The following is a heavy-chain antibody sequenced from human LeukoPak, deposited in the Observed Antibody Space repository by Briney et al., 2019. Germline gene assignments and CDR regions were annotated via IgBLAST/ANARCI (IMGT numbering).Heavy chain of an antibody. CDR2: IYYSGST. CDR1: GGSISSGGYY. V-gene: IGHV4-31*03. D-gene: IGHD5-18*01. J-gene: IGHJ4*02. Sequence: SQTLSLTCTVSGGSISSGGYYWSWIRQHPGKGLEWIGYIYYSGSTYYNPSLESRVTISVDTSKNQFSLKLSSVTAADTAVYYCARAPRAIQLPDYWGQGTLVTVSS. CDR3: ARAPRAIQLPDY.